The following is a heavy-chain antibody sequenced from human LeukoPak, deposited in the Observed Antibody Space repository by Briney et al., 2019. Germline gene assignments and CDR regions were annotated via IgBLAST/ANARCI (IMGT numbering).Heavy chain of an antibody. V-gene: IGHV5-51*01. CDR3: ARLESPTIFGGYYMDV. J-gene: IGHJ6*03. D-gene: IGHD3-3*01. Sequence: GESLKISCKGSGYSFTSYWIGWVRQMPGKGLEWMGIIYPGDSDTRYSPSFQGQVTISADKSISTAYLQWSSLKASDTAMYYCARLESPTIFGGYYMDVWGKGTTVTVSS. CDR1: GYSFTSYW. CDR2: IYPGDSDT.